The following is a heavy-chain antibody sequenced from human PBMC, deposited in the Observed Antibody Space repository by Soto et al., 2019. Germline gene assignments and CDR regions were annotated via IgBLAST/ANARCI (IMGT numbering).Heavy chain of an antibody. V-gene: IGHV3-33*01. CDR3: AREGGGDYVLDY. CDR2: IWYDGSNK. J-gene: IGHJ4*02. Sequence: QVQLVESGGGVVQPGRSLRLSCAASGFTFSSYGMHWVRQAPGKGLEWVAVIWYDGSNKNYADSVKGRFTISRDNSKNTLYLQMNSLRAEDTAMYYCAREGGGDYVLDYWGQGTLVTVSS. CDR1: GFTFSSYG. D-gene: IGHD4-17*01.